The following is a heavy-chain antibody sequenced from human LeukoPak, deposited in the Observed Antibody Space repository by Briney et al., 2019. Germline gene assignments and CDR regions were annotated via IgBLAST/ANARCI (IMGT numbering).Heavy chain of an antibody. J-gene: IGHJ5*02. CDR3: AREPYKVVVVPAAISATPNNWFDP. V-gene: IGHV6-1*01. CDR2: TYYRSKWYN. CDR1: GDSVSSNSAA. Sequence: SQTLSLTCAISGDSVSSNSAAWNWIRQSPSRGIEWLGRTYYRSKWYNDYAVSVKSRITINPDTSKNQFSLQLNSVTPEDTAVYYCAREPYKVVVVPAAISATPNNWFDPWGQGTLVTVSS. D-gene: IGHD2-2*01.